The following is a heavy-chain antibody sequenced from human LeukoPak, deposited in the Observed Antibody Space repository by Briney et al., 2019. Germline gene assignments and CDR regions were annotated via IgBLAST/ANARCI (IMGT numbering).Heavy chain of an antibody. D-gene: IGHD3-10*01. CDR1: GFTFSSYG. V-gene: IGHV3-30*02. J-gene: IGHJ4*02. Sequence: GGFLRLSCAASGFTFSSYGMHWVRQAPGKGLEWVAFIRYDGSNKYYADSVKGRFTISRDNSKNTLYLQMNSLRAEDTAVYYCAKDDFLYGSGSATPDYWGQGTLVTVSS. CDR3: AKDDFLYGSGSATPDY. CDR2: IRYDGSNK.